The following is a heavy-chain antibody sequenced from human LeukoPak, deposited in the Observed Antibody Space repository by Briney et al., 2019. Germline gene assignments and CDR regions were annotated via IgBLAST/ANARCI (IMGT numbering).Heavy chain of an antibody. J-gene: IGHJ4*02. CDR2: LAVGSGNT. D-gene: IGHD2-8*01. V-gene: IGHV1-58*02. CDR3: ARDIGSSSGVIDY. Sequence: TSVKVSCKASGFSFFSSSMQWVRQARGQRLEWIGWLAVGSGNTNYAQKFQGRVTITRDMSTSTAYMELRSLRSDDTALYYCARDIGSSSGVIDYWGQGTLVTVSS. CDR1: GFSFFSSS.